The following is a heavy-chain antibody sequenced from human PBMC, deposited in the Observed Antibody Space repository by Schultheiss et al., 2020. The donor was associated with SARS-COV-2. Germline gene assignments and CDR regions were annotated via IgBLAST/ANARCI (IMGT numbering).Heavy chain of an antibody. CDR1: GSSFTGFF. D-gene: IGHD4/OR15-4a*01. CDR3: ARDQDYGRNAFDI. Sequence: SETLSLTCSVSGSSFTGFFWTWIRQPPGKGLDPIGNIYFTGSPSYNPSLKSRVTFSLDTSKKQFSLRLNSVTAADTAVYYCARDQDYGRNAFDIWGQGTVVTVSS. J-gene: IGHJ3*02. V-gene: IGHV4-59*01. CDR2: IYFTGSP.